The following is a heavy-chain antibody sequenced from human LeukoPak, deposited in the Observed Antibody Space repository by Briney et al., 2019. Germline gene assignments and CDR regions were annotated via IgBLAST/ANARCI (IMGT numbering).Heavy chain of an antibody. J-gene: IGHJ4*02. V-gene: IGHV4-61*02. D-gene: IGHD2-15*01. CDR2: IYTSGST. CDR1: GGSISSGSYY. CDR3: AREAVGWDYFDY. Sequence: SQTLSLTCTVSGGSISSGSYYWSWIRQPAGKGLEWIGRIYTSGSTNYNPSLKSRVTISVDTSKNQFSLKLSPVTAADTAVYYCAREAVGWDYFDYWGQGTLVTVSS.